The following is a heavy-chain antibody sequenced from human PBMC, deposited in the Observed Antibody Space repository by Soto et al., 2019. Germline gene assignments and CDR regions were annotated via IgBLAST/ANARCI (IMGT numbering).Heavy chain of an antibody. D-gene: IGHD3-22*01. CDR1: GGTFSSYA. J-gene: IGHJ3*02. CDR3: ARDEVPYYYDSSGYYFDAFDI. V-gene: IGHV1-69*13. CDR2: IIPVFGSA. Sequence: GASVKVSCKASGGTFSSYAIIWVRQAPGQGLEWMGGIIPVFGSANYAQKFQGRVTITADESTSTAYMELSSLRSEDTAVYYCARDEVPYYYDSSGYYFDAFDIWGQGTMVTVSS.